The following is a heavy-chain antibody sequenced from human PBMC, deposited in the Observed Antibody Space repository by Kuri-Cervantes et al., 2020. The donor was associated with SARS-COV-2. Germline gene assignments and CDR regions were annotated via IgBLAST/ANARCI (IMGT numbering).Heavy chain of an antibody. V-gene: IGHV3-30*04. CDR3: ASELLWYFDL. D-gene: IGHD1-26*01. CDR2: ISYGGSNK. Sequence: GGSLRLSCAASGFTFSSYAMHWVRQAPGKGLEWVAVISYGGSNKYYADSVKGRFTISRDNSKNTLYLQMNSLRAEDTAVYYCASELLWYFDLWGRGTLVTVSS. J-gene: IGHJ2*01. CDR1: GFTFSSYA.